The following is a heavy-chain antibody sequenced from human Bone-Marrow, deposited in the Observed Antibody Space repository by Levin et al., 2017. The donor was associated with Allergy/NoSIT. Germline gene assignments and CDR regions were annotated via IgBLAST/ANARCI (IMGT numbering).Heavy chain of an antibody. CDR3: AREFYDFWSGHYLDL. CDR1: GYTFTTYR. CDR2: IIAGNGRT. J-gene: IGHJ4*03. D-gene: IGHD3-3*01. Sequence: ASVKVSCTASGYTFTTYRLHWVRQAPGESLEWMGWIIAGNGRTQYSQKFQDRVTITRDTSASTAYMELSSLRPEDTAIYYCAREFYDFWSGHYLDLWGLGTLITVSS. V-gene: IGHV1-3*01.